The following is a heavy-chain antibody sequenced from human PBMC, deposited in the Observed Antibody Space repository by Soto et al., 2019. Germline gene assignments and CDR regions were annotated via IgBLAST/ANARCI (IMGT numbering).Heavy chain of an antibody. V-gene: IGHV3-30-3*01. Sequence: GGSLRLSCAASGFTFSSYAMHWVRQAPGKGLEWVAVISYDGSNKYYADSVKGRFTISRDNSKNTLYLQMNSLRAEDTAVYYCARDYAVAGTMGFDYWGQGTLVTVSS. CDR1: GFTFSSYA. CDR2: ISYDGSNK. CDR3: ARDYAVAGTMGFDY. D-gene: IGHD6-19*01. J-gene: IGHJ4*02.